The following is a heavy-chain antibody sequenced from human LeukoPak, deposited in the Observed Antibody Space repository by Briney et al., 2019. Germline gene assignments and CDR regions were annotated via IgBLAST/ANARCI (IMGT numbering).Heavy chain of an antibody. V-gene: IGHV1-69*01. CDR2: IIPIFGSA. J-gene: IGHJ6*02. D-gene: IGHD4-23*01. CDR3: ARGLSRWSTPTSSYYYRMDV. CDR1: GGTFSRYA. Sequence: GSSVKVSCKASGGTFSRYAISWVRQAPGQGLEWMGGIIPIFGSANYAQKFKGRVTITADESTSTAYMELSSLRSEDTAVYCCARGLSRWSTPTSSYYYRMDVWGQGTTVAVSS.